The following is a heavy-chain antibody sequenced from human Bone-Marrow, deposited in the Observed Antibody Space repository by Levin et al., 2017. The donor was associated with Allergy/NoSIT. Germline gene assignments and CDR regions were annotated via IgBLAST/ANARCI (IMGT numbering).Heavy chain of an antibody. CDR2: IWYDGSNK. D-gene: IGHD1-1*01. J-gene: IGHJ6*02. Sequence: SCAASGFTFSSYGMHWVRQAPGKGLEWVAVIWYDGSNKYYADSVKGRFTISRDNSKNTLYLQMNSLRAEDTAVYYCARDPGTTGTNNYYYGMDVWGQGTTVTVSS. CDR1: GFTFSSYG. CDR3: ARDPGTTGTNNYYYGMDV. V-gene: IGHV3-33*01.